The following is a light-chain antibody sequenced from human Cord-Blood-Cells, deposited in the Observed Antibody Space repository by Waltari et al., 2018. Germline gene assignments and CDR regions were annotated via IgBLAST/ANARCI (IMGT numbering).Light chain of an antibody. CDR2: WAS. Sequence: DIVMTQSPDSLAVSVGERATINCKSRQSVLYSSNNKNYLAWYQQKPGQPPKLLIYWASTRESGVPDRFSGSGSGTDFTLTISSLQAEDVAVYYCQQYYSTPHTFGQGTKLEIK. CDR3: QQYYSTPHT. J-gene: IGKJ2*01. CDR1: QSVLYSSNNKNY. V-gene: IGKV4-1*01.